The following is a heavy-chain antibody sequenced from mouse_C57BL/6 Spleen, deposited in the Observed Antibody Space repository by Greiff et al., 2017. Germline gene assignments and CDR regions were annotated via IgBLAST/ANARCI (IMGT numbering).Heavy chain of an antibody. V-gene: IGHV1-53*01. D-gene: IGHD2-4*01. CDR1: GYNFTSYW. CDR3: ARSLYYEYDRYFDV. J-gene: IGHJ1*03. CDR2: INPSNGGT. Sequence: VKLQQPGTELVKPGASVKLSCKASGYNFTSYWMHWVKQRPGQGLEWIGNINPSNGGTNYNEKFKSKATLTVDKSSSTAYMQLSSLTSEDSAVYYCARSLYYEYDRYFDVWGTGTTVTVSS.